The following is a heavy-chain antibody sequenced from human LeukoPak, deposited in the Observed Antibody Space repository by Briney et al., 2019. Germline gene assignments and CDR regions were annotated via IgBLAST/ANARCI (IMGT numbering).Heavy chain of an antibody. J-gene: IGHJ4*02. D-gene: IGHD6-19*01. Sequence: PSETLSLTCTVSGCSISSYYWSWIRQPPGKGLEWIGYIYYSGSTNYNPSLKSRVTISVDTSKNQFSLKLSSVTAADTAVYYCARDRGSGWYGYWGQGTLVTVSS. V-gene: IGHV4-59*01. CDR1: GCSISSYY. CDR2: IYYSGST. CDR3: ARDRGSGWYGY.